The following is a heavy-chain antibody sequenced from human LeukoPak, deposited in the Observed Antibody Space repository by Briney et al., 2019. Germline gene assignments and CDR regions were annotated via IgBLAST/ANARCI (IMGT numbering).Heavy chain of an antibody. CDR2: ISGSGGST. Sequence: GGSLRLSCAASGFTFSSYAMSWVRQAPGKGLEWVSAISGSGGSTYYADSVKGRFTISRDNSKNTLYLQMNSLRAEDTAVYYCAISLTSGWYFRRGRGLGYWGQGTLVTVSS. CDR1: GFTFSSYA. V-gene: IGHV3-23*01. J-gene: IGHJ4*02. D-gene: IGHD6-19*01. CDR3: AISLTSGWYFRRGRGLGY.